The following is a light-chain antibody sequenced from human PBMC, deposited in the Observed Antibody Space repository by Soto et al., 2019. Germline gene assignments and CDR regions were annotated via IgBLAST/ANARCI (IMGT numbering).Light chain of an antibody. V-gene: IGKV2-28*01. CDR1: QSLLHSDGYNC. CDR2: LGS. Sequence: VMTQSPLSLHVAPGEPASISCRSSQSLLHSDGYNCLDWYLQKPGQSPQLLMYLGSNRAPGVPDRFRGSGSGTDFTLTISRVEPDDVGVYYCMQALQTPPTFGQGTRVEI. CDR3: MQALQTPPT. J-gene: IGKJ1*01.